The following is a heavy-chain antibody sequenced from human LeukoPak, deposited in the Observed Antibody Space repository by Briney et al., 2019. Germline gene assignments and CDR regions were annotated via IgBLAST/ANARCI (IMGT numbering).Heavy chain of an antibody. D-gene: IGHD3-22*01. CDR3: TRELSGSQDS. Sequence: PSETLSLTCSVSGGSISSYYWNWIRQPAGKGLEWIGSIYYSGSTYNNPSLKSRVTISIDTSKNQFSLNLSSVTAADTAVYYCTRELSGSQDSWGQGTLVTVSS. CDR1: GGSISSYY. J-gene: IGHJ4*02. CDR2: IYYSGST. V-gene: IGHV4-4*07.